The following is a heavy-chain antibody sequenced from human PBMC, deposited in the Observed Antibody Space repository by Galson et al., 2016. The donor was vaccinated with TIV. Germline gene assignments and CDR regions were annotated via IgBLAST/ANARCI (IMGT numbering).Heavy chain of an antibody. D-gene: IGHD5-12*01. CDR3: ATVLGYSGYDDGWFDP. J-gene: IGHJ5*02. CDR2: IYPGDSHT. Sequence: QSGAEVKEPGESLKISCKVSGYSFTSNWIGWVRQMPGKGLEWMGIIYPGDSHTRYSPSFEGQVTISADKSISTAYLQWSSLKATDTARYYCATVLGYSGYDDGWFDPWGQGTLVTVSS. CDR1: GYSFTSNW. V-gene: IGHV5-51*03.